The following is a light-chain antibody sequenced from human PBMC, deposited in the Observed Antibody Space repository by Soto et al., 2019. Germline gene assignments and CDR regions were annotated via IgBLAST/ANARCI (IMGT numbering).Light chain of an antibody. J-gene: IGKJ4*01. Sequence: IGLTQSPGTLSLYPGERATLSCRASQSVSYYLAWYQQKPGQAPRLLIYDASSRATGVPDRFSGSGSGTDFTLTISRLEPEDFAVYYCQQYQNWPLTFGGGTKVDIK. CDR1: QSVSYY. V-gene: IGKV3-20*01. CDR3: QQYQNWPLT. CDR2: DAS.